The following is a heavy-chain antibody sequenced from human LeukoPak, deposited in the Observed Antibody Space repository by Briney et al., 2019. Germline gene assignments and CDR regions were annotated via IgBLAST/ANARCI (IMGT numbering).Heavy chain of an antibody. J-gene: IGHJ5*02. CDR2: INTNTGNP. Sequence: GASVKVSCKASGYTFTGYYMHWVRQAPGQGLEWMGWINTNTGNPTYAQGFTGRFVFSLDTSVSTAYLQISSLKVEDTAVYCCTRDPSRFDPWGQGTLVTVSS. V-gene: IGHV7-4-1*02. CDR3: TRDPSRFDP. CDR1: GYTFTGYY.